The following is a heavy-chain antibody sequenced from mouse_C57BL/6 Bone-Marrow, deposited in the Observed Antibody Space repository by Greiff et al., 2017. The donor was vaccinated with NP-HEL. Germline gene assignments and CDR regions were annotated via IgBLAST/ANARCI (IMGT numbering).Heavy chain of an antibody. J-gene: IGHJ3*01. D-gene: IGHD1-1*01. Sequence: VQLQQSGPGLVKPSQSLSLTCSVTGYSITSGYYWNWIRQFPGNKLEWMGYISYDGSNNYNPSLKNRISITRDTSKNQFFLKLNSVTTEDTATYYCARTRFYGSAYWGQGTLVTVSA. CDR2: ISYDGSN. V-gene: IGHV3-6*01. CDR3: ARTRFYGSAY. CDR1: GYSITSGYY.